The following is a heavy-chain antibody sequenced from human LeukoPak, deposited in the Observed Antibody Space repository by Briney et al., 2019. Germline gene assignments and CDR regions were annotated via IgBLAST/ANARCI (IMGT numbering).Heavy chain of an antibody. CDR3: ARDAYYYGSESYFFDY. CDR2: IYDSENT. V-gene: IGHV4-59*12. Sequence: SETLSLTCNVSGGSISSYYWSWIRQPPGKGLEWIGYIYDSENTNYNPSLKSRVTISVDTSKNQFSLKLSSVTAADTAVYYCARDAYYYGSESYFFDYWGQGTLVTVSS. D-gene: IGHD3-10*01. J-gene: IGHJ4*02. CDR1: GGSISSYY.